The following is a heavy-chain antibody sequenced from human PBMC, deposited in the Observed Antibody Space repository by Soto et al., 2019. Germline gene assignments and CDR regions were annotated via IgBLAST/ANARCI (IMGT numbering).Heavy chain of an antibody. CDR2: IIPIFGTA. CDR1: GGTFSSYA. CDR3: ARGPRGPRRGYSWFDP. V-gene: IGHV1-69*13. D-gene: IGHD3-22*01. J-gene: IGHJ5*02. Sequence: GASVKVSCKASGGTFSSYAISWVRQAPGQGLEWMGGIIPIFGTANYAQKFQGRVTITADESTSTAYMELSSLRSEDTAVYYCARGPRGPRRGYSWFDPWAREPRSPSPQ.